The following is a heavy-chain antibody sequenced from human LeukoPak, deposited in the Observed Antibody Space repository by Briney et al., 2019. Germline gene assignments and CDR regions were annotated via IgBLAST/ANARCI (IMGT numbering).Heavy chain of an antibody. CDR1: GYTLTELS. V-gene: IGHV1-24*01. Sequence: ASVKVSCKVSGYTLTELSMHWVRQAPGNGLEWMGGFDPEDGETIYAQKFQGRVTMTEDTSTDTAYLELRSLTSDDTAVYYCVRDPSNTSGWKTWFDPWGQGTLVTVSS. D-gene: IGHD6-19*01. CDR3: VRDPSNTSGWKTWFDP. CDR2: FDPEDGET. J-gene: IGHJ5*02.